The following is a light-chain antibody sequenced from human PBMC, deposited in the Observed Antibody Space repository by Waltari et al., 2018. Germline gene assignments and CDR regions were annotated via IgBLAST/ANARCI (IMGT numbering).Light chain of an antibody. Sequence: QSMLTQPPSASGTPGQRVTISCSGSSSNIGSNYLYWYQQLPGAAPKLLIYRNNQRPSGVPDRFSGSKSGTSASLAISGLRSEDEADYYCAAWDDSLSGRVFGGGTKLTVL. V-gene: IGLV1-47*01. CDR2: RNN. CDR3: AAWDDSLSGRV. CDR1: SSNIGSNY. J-gene: IGLJ3*02.